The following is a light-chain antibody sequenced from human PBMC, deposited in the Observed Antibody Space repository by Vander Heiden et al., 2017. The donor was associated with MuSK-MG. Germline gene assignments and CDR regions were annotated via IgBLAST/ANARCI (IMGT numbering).Light chain of an antibody. Sequence: EIVMTQSPATLSVSPGERATLSCRASQSVSSNLAWYQQKPGQAPRLRIYGASTRATGIPARFSGSGSGTEFTLTISSLQSEDFAVYYCQQDNNGPPITFGQGTRLEIK. J-gene: IGKJ5*01. V-gene: IGKV3-15*01. CDR1: QSVSSN. CDR3: QQDNNGPPIT. CDR2: GAS.